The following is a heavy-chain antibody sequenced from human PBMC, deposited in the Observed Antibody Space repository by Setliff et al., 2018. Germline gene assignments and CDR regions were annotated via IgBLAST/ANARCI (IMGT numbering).Heavy chain of an antibody. Sequence: SETLSLTCTVSGGSVSSGSYYWSWIRQPPGKGLEWIGYIYYSGSTNYNPSLKSRVTMSIDTSKNQSSLKLNSVTAADMAVYYCARSFSRREKFLLDYWGQGALVTVSS. CDR1: GGSVSSGSYY. CDR3: ARSFSRREKFLLDY. CDR2: IYYSGST. J-gene: IGHJ4*02. V-gene: IGHV4-61*01.